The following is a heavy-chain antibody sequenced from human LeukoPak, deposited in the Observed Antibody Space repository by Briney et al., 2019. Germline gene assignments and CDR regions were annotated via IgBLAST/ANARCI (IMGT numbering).Heavy chain of an antibody. CDR1: GFTFSSYS. CDR3: ARDWTAYNWNVNDSP. D-gene: IGHD1-20*01. J-gene: IGHJ5*02. V-gene: IGHV3-21*01. Sequence: GGSLRLSCAASGFTFSSYSKNWVRQAPGKGLEWVSSISSSSYIYYADSVKGRFTISRDNAKNSLYLQMNSLRAEDTAVYYCARDWTAYNWNVNDSPWGQGTLVTVSS. CDR2: ISSSSYI.